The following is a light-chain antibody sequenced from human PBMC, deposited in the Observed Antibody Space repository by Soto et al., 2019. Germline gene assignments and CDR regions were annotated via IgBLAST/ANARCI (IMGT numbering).Light chain of an antibody. Sequence: EIVLTQSPGTLSLSPGDRVTLSCRASQSVSSGYLAWYQQKPGQAPRLLIYGASNRATGIPGRFSGSGSGTDFSLTISRLEPEDLAVYFCQQYGGPPWTFGQGTKVEVK. CDR2: GAS. V-gene: IGKV3-20*01. CDR1: QSVSSGY. J-gene: IGKJ1*01. CDR3: QQYGGPPWT.